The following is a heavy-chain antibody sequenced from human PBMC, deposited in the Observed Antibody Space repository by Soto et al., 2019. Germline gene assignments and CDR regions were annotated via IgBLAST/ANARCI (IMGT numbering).Heavy chain of an antibody. Sequence: QLQLRGSGSGLVKPSQTLSLTCTVSGSPITSGAYSRSWIRQPPGKGLGGIGVIYQSGSTHHNPSLKSRVTISVDRSKNHFSLQLTSLTAADTAVYYCARDMSGCSSSDCYLSGWFDPWGPGTLVTVSS. CDR3: ARDMSGCSSSDCYLSGWFDP. V-gene: IGHV4-30-2*01. D-gene: IGHD2-21*02. CDR2: IYQSGST. CDR1: GSPITSGAYS. J-gene: IGHJ5*02.